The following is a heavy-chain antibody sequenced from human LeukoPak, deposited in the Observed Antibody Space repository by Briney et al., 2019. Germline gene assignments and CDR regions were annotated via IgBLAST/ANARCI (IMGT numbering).Heavy chain of an antibody. Sequence: PGGSLRLSCAASGFTFSSYWMSWVRQAPGKGLEWVANIKQDGSEKYYVDSVKGRFTISRDTGKNSLYLQMNSLKAEDTAIYYCAREVGTPQAFDIWGQGTMVTVSS. CDR2: IKQDGSEK. V-gene: IGHV3-7*01. J-gene: IGHJ3*02. CDR1: GFTFSSYW. D-gene: IGHD1-26*01. CDR3: AREVGTPQAFDI.